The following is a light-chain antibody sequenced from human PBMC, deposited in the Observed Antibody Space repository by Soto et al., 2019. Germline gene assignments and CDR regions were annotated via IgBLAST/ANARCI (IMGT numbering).Light chain of an antibody. CDR2: AAS. J-gene: IGKJ2*01. V-gene: IGKV1-39*01. Sequence: DIQMAQSPSSLSASVGDRVTITCRASQSISSYLNWYQQKPGKAPKLLIYAASSLQSGVPSRFSGSGSGTDFTLTISSLQPEDFATYYCQQSYSTVTFAQGTKVDIK. CDR3: QQSYSTVT. CDR1: QSISSY.